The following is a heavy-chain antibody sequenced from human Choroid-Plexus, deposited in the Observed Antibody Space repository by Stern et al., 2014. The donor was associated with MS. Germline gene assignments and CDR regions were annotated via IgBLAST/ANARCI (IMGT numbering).Heavy chain of an antibody. D-gene: IGHD6-6*01. J-gene: IGHJ4*02. CDR3: ATWGAGSSPPLFY. CDR1: GYNLTTYA. CDR2: INTKTGNP. Sequence: QLVQSGSELKKPGASVKVSCRASGYNLTTYAINWVRQAPGQGLERMGWINTKTGNPTFAQGFTGRFVFSLDTSINTAFLQISSLKAEDSALYYCATWGAGSSPPLFYWGQGTLVTVSS. V-gene: IGHV7-4-1*02.